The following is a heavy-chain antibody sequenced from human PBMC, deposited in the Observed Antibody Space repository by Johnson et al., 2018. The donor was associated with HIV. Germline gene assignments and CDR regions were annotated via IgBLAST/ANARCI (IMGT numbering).Heavy chain of an antibody. V-gene: IGHV3-30*19. CDR2: ISDDGKNK. D-gene: IGHD3-10*01. J-gene: IGHJ3*02. CDR3: ARDNFGGLNAFDI. CDR1: GFTFSSYG. Sequence: QVQLVESGGGVVQPGGSLRLSCAASGFTFSSYGMHWVRQAPGKGPEWVAGISDDGKNKDYGQSVRGRVTISRDNSKSTLILQMDSLRADDTAVYYCARDNFGGLNAFDIWGQGTMVTVSS.